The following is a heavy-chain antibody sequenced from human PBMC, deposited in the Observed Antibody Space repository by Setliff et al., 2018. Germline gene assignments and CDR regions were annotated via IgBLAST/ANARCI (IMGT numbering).Heavy chain of an antibody. J-gene: IGHJ4*02. CDR3: TRSTSGAFDY. Sequence: TFDDYAMHWVRQAPGKGLEWVSGISWNSGSIGYADSVKGRFTISRDTAKNSLSLQMNSLRAEDTAVYYCTRSTSGAFDYWGQGALVTVSS. CDR1: TFDDYA. V-gene: IGHV3-9*01. D-gene: IGHD2-2*01. CDR2: ISWNSGSI.